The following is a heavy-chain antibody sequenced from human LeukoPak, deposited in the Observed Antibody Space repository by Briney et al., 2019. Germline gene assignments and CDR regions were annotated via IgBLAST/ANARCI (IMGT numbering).Heavy chain of an antibody. V-gene: IGHV4-39*07. CDR2: IYYSGST. D-gene: IGHD6-13*01. J-gene: IGHJ5*02. Sequence: SETLSLTCTVSGGSISSSSYYWGWIRQPPGKGLEWIGSIYYSGSTYYNPSLKSRVTISVDTSKNQFSLKLSSVTAADTAVYYCARDLNTDKITAAANWFDPWGQGTLVTVSS. CDR3: ARDLNTDKITAAANWFDP. CDR1: GGSISSSSYY.